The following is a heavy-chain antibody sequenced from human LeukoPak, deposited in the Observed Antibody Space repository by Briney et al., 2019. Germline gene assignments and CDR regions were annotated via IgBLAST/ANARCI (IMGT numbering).Heavy chain of an antibody. V-gene: IGHV1-58*02. Sequence: ASVKVSCKASGFTFTSSAMQWVRQARGQRLEWIGWIVVGSGNTNYAQKFQERVTITRDMSTSTAYMELSSLRSEDTAVYYCARVSPGRLYYYYYMDVWGKGTTVTVSS. CDR2: IVVGSGNT. J-gene: IGHJ6*03. CDR1: GFTFTSSA. CDR3: ARVSPGRLYYYYYMDV. D-gene: IGHD3-10*01.